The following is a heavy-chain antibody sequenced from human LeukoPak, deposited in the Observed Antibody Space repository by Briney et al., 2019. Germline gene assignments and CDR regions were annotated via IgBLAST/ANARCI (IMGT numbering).Heavy chain of an antibody. CDR2: IWYDGSKK. Sequence: GGSLRLSCAASGFTFSDYGIHWVRQAPGQGLEWVALIWYDGSKKYYADSVKGRFTISRDNTKNTLYLQLNSLRADNTAVYYCARAHSSSSTFDLWGQGTLVTVSS. D-gene: IGHD6-6*01. V-gene: IGHV3-33*01. J-gene: IGHJ4*02. CDR3: ARAHSSSSTFDL. CDR1: GFTFSDYG.